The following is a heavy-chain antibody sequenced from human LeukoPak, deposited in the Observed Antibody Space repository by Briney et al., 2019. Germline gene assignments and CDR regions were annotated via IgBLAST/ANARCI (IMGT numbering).Heavy chain of an antibody. CDR3: ASGEVGSSFDY. D-gene: IGHD3-10*01. J-gene: IGHJ4*02. CDR2: IGTAGDK. CDR1: GFTFSIYD. Sequence: GGSLTLSRAASGFTFSIYDMQRARPPTGKGLEWVSAIGTAGDKYYPRSVKGRLTVSRENAKNSLYLKMNSLRAEDTAVYYCASGEVGSSFDYWGQGTLVTVSS. V-gene: IGHV3-13*01.